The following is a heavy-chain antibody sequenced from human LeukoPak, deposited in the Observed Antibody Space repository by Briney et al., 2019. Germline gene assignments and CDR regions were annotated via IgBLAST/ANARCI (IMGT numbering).Heavy chain of an antibody. Sequence: SETLSLTCTVSGGSISSYYWSWIRQPPGKGLEWIGYIYYSGSTNYNPSLKSRVTISVDTSKNQFSLKLSSVTAADTAVYYCARQVWREPHWFDPWGQGTLVTVSS. CDR3: ARQVWREPHWFDP. V-gene: IGHV4-59*08. CDR1: GGSISSYY. D-gene: IGHD1-26*01. CDR2: IYYSGST. J-gene: IGHJ5*02.